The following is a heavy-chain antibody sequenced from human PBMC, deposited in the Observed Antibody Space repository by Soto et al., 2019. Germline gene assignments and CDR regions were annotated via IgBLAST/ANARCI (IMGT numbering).Heavy chain of an antibody. J-gene: IGHJ4*02. CDR1: GFTFTSYA. Sequence: GGSLRLSCAASGFTFTSYAMSWVRQAPGKGLEWVSAISGSGGSGYYADSVKGRFTISRDNSKNTLYLQMNSLRAEDTAVFYCAKDLFPVYDFWSGFYIPNFDSWGQGTLVTVSS. D-gene: IGHD3-3*01. CDR2: ISGSGGSG. CDR3: AKDLFPVYDFWSGFYIPNFDS. V-gene: IGHV3-23*01.